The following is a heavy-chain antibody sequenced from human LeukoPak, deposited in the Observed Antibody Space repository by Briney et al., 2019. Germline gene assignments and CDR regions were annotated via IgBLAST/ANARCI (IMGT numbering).Heavy chain of an antibody. CDR3: ARWWELLFDP. Sequence: GGSLRLSCAASGFTFSSYAMSWVRQAPGKGLEWVSAISGSGGSTYYADSVKGRFTISRDNAKNSLYLQMNSLRAEDTAVYYCARWWELLFDPWGQGTLVTVSS. D-gene: IGHD1-26*01. J-gene: IGHJ5*02. CDR1: GFTFSSYA. CDR2: ISGSGGST. V-gene: IGHV3-23*01.